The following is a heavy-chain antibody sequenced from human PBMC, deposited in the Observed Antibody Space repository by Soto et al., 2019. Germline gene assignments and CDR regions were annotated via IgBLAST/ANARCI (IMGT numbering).Heavy chain of an antibody. V-gene: IGHV3-23*01. CDR1: GFTFSSYA. Sequence: GESLKISCAASGFTFSSYAMSWVRQAPGKGLEWVSAISGSGGSTYYADSVKGRFTISRDNSKNTLYLQMNSLRAEDTAVYYCAKDSSGWYYAFDIWGQGTMVTVSS. D-gene: IGHD6-19*01. CDR3: AKDSSGWYYAFDI. CDR2: ISGSGGST. J-gene: IGHJ3*02.